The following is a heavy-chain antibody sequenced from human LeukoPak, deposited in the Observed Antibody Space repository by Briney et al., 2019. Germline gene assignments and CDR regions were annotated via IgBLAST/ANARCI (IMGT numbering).Heavy chain of an antibody. CDR2: IRYDGSNK. Sequence: GGSLRLSCAASGFTFSSYGMHWVRQAPGKGLEWVAFIRYDGSNKYYADSVKGRSAISRDNAKNTVYLQMNSLRDEDTAVYYCVRDRTVSTILDYWGQGTLVTVSS. D-gene: IGHD5/OR15-5a*01. CDR1: GFTFSSYG. CDR3: VRDRTVSTILDY. V-gene: IGHV3-30*02. J-gene: IGHJ4*02.